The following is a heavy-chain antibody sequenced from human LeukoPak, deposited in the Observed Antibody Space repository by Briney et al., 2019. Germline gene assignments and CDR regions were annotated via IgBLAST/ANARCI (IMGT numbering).Heavy chain of an antibody. CDR1: GFTVSSSF. CDR3: ASYNWNYDLDY. CDR2: ISPDGRHT. Sequence: GGSLRLSCAASGFTVSSSFMNWVRQAPEKGLVWVSRISPDGRHTRHADSVNGRFTISRDNAKNTLYLQMTSLRPEDTAVYYCASYNWNYDLDYWGQGTLVTVSS. V-gene: IGHV3-74*01. J-gene: IGHJ4*02. D-gene: IGHD1-1*01.